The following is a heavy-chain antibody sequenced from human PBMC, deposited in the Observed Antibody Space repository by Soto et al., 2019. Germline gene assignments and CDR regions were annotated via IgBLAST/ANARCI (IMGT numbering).Heavy chain of an antibody. CDR1: GASITSSY. CDR2: IYYTGDT. CDR3: ARYARTPDF. Sequence: QVQLQESGPGLVKPSETLSLTCTVSGASITSSYWTWFRQPPGQGLESIGYIYYTGDTNTNPSLTSRVTISIDTSKNHFSLQLSSVTGADTAVYYCARYARTPDFWGQGTLVTVSS. D-gene: IGHD2-2*01. J-gene: IGHJ4*02. V-gene: IGHV4-59*01.